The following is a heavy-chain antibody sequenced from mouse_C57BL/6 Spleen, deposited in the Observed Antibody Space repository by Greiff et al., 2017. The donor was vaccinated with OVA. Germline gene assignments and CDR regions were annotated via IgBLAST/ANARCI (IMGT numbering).Heavy chain of an antibody. J-gene: IGHJ4*01. CDR2: IDPSDSYT. V-gene: IGHV1-50*01. CDR3: AVDYGSSSYYAKGY. CDR1: GYTFTSYW. D-gene: IGHD1-1*01. Sequence: VQLQQPGAELVKPGASVKLSCKASGYTFTSYWMQWVKQRPGQGLEWIGEIDPSDSYTNYNQKFKGKATLTVDTSSSTAYMQLSSLTSESSAVYYCAVDYGSSSYYAKGYWGQGTSVTVAS.